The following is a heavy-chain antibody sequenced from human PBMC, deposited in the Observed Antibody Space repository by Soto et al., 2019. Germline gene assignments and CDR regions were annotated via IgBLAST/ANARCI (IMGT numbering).Heavy chain of an antibody. V-gene: IGHV4-39*01. D-gene: IGHD6-6*01. CDR3: ARSGEQLVRNFDY. Sequence: SETLSLTCTVSGGSISSSSYYWGWIRQPPGKGLEWIGSIYYSGSTYYNPSLKSRVTISVDTSKNQFSLKLSSVTAADTAVYYCARSGEQLVRNFDYWGQGTLVTVSS. CDR1: GGSISSSSYY. J-gene: IGHJ4*02. CDR2: IYYSGST.